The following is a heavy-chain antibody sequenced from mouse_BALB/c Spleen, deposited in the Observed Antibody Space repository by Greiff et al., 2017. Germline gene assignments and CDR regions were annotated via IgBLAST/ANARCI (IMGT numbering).Heavy chain of an antibody. D-gene: IGHD1-1*01. CDR1: GFNIKDYY. V-gene: IGHV14-4*02. CDR2: IDPENGDT. Sequence: VHVKQSGAELVRSGASVKLSCTASGFNIKDYYMHWVKQRPEQGLEWIGWIDPENGDTEYAPKFQGKATMTADTSSNTAYLQLSSLTSEDTAVYYCNGAYGSSYGFAYWGQGTLVTVSA. CDR3: NGAYGSSYGFAY. J-gene: IGHJ3*01.